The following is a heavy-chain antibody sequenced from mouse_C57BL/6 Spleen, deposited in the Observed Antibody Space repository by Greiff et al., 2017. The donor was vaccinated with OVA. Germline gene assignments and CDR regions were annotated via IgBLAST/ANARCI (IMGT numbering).Heavy chain of an antibody. J-gene: IGHJ1*03. D-gene: IGHD1-1*01. CDR3: ARGPPFTTVVATRYFDV. CDR2: IDPSDSYT. Sequence: VQLQQPGAELVKPGASVKLSCKASGYTFTSYWMQWVKQRPGQGLEWIGEIDPSDSYTNYNQKFKGKATLTVDTSSSTAYMQLSSLTSEDSAVYYCARGPPFTTVVATRYFDVWGTGTTVTVSS. V-gene: IGHV1-50*01. CDR1: GYTFTSYW.